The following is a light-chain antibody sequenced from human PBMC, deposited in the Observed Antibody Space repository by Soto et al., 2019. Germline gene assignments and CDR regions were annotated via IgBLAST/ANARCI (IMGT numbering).Light chain of an antibody. J-gene: IGKJ5*01. Sequence: DIQMTQSPSTLSASVGDRVTITCRASQSISSWLAWYQQKPGKAPKLLIYDASSLESGVPSRFSGSGSGTEFTLTISSLQPDDFATYSCQQYNDYPSTFGQGTRLEIK. CDR1: QSISSW. CDR2: DAS. V-gene: IGKV1-5*01. CDR3: QQYNDYPST.